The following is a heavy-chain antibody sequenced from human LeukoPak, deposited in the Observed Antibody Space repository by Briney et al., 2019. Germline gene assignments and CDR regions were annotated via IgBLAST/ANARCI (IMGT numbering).Heavy chain of an antibody. Sequence: GGSLRLSYAASGFTFTDYYMTWIRQPPGKGLEWRSYISNSGGNIFYADSVKGRFTISRDNAKTSLYLQMNSRTAEETPGYYCAMTLHFLEWSRSGPYFQHWGQGTLLTVSS. J-gene: IGHJ1*01. D-gene: IGHD3-3*01. CDR2: ISNSGGNI. V-gene: IGHV3-11*04. CDR1: GFTFTDYY. CDR3: AMTLHFLEWSRSGPYFQH.